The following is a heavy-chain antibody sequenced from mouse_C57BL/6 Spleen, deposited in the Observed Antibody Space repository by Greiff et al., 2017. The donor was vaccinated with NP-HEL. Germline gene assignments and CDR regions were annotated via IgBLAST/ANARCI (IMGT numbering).Heavy chain of an antibody. J-gene: IGHJ3*01. Sequence: EVQLQQSGPELVKPGASVKISCKASGYTFTDYYMNWVKQSHGKSLEWIGDINPNNGGTSYNQKFKGKATLTVDKSSSTAYMELRSLTSEDSAVYYCARLGRTGPWFAYWGQGTLVTVSA. V-gene: IGHV1-26*01. D-gene: IGHD4-1*01. CDR1: GYTFTDYY. CDR2: INPNNGGT. CDR3: ARLGRTGPWFAY.